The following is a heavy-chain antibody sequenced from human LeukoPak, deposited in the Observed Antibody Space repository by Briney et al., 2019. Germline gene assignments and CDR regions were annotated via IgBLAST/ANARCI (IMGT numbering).Heavy chain of an antibody. Sequence: SVKVSCKASGGTFSSYAISWVRQAPGQGLEWMGGIIPIFGIANYAQKFQGRVTITTDESTNTAYMELSSLRSEDTAVYYCARGPAMVRGVIITMLDYWGQGTLVTVSS. D-gene: IGHD3-10*01. CDR1: GGTFSSYA. CDR2: IIPIFGIA. CDR3: ARGPAMVRGVIITMLDY. V-gene: IGHV1-69*05. J-gene: IGHJ4*02.